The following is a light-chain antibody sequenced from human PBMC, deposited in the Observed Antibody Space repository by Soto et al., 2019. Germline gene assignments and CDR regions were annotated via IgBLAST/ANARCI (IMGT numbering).Light chain of an antibody. Sequence: IVMTQSPASLSVSPGDGATLSCRASQSVASSVAWYQQKPGQGPRLLIHGASTRAAGVPARFSGSGSGTDFTLTISSLQSEDFAVYYCQQYHNWPPQYTFGQGTKLQIK. V-gene: IGKV3-15*01. CDR1: QSVASS. CDR2: GAS. J-gene: IGKJ2*01. CDR3: QQYHNWPPQYT.